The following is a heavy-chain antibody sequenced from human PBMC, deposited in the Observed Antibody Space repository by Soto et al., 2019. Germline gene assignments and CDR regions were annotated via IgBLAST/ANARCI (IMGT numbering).Heavy chain of an antibody. CDR3: AREVAAAGYFDY. CDR2: IYYIGNT. Sequence: SETLSLTCTVSGGSISSTTFYWGWIRQSPGKGLEWIGSIYYIGNTYYNPSLESRVTISVDTSKNQFSLKLSSVTAADTAVYYCAREVAAAGYFDYWGQGTLVTVSS. V-gene: IGHV4-39*02. D-gene: IGHD6-13*01. CDR1: GGSISSTTFY. J-gene: IGHJ4*02.